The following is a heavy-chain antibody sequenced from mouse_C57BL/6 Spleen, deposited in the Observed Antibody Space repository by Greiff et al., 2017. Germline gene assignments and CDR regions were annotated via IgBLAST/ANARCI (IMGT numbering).Heavy chain of an antibody. J-gene: IGHJ2*01. CDR1: GYTFTSYW. CDR2: IHPNSGST. CDR3: ARPYDGYYLDY. Sequence: VKLMESGAELVKPGASVKLSCKASGYTFTSYWMHWVKQRPGQGLEWIGMIHPNSGSTNYNEKFKSKATLTVDKSSSTAYMQLSSLTSDDSAVYYCARPYDGYYLDYWGQGTTLTVSS. D-gene: IGHD2-3*01. V-gene: IGHV1-64*01.